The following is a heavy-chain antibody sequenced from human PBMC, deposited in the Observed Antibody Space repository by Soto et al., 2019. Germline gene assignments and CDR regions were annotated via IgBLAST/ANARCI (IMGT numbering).Heavy chain of an antibody. D-gene: IGHD2-2*01. CDR1: GGSISSGDYY. V-gene: IGHV4-30-4*01. CDR3: ARERPDGTRLDP. CDR2: IYYSGNT. J-gene: IGHJ5*02. Sequence: QVQLQESGPGLVKPSQTLSLTCTVSGGSISSGDYYWSWIRQPPGKGLEWIGYIYYSGNTYYSPSLKSRVTISVDTSKNQFSLKLSSVTAADTAVYYCARERPDGTRLDPWSQGTLVTVSS.